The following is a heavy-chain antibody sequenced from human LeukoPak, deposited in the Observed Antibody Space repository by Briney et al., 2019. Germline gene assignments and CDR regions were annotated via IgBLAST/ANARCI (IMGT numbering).Heavy chain of an antibody. CDR2: IYPGDSDT. CDR3: ARRPYCGGDCYPEPFDY. Sequence: GESLKISCKGSGYSFTSYWIGWVRQMPGKGLEWMGVIYPGDSDTRYSPSFQGQVTISADKSISTAYLQWSSLKASDTAMYYCARRPYCGGDCYPEPFDYWGQGTLVTVSS. CDR1: GYSFTSYW. J-gene: IGHJ4*02. V-gene: IGHV5-51*01. D-gene: IGHD2-21*02.